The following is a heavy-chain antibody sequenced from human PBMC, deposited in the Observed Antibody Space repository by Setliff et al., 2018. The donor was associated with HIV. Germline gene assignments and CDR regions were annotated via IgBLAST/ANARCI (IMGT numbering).Heavy chain of an antibody. Sequence: SETLSLTCAVYGGSFSGYYWSWIRQPPGKGLEWIGEINHHKHTNYNPSLKSRVTMSVDTSKNQFSLKLNSLIAADTAVYYCARAGSYGWDYWGQGTLVTVSS. J-gene: IGHJ4*02. D-gene: IGHD5-18*01. CDR2: INHHKHT. CDR3: ARAGSYGWDY. V-gene: IGHV4-34*01. CDR1: GGSFSGYY.